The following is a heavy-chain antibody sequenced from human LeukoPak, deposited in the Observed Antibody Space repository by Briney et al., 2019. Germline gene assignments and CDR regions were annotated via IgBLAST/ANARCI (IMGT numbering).Heavy chain of an antibody. J-gene: IGHJ4*02. D-gene: IGHD2-2*01. Sequence: SETLSLTCTVSGGSISSSSYYWGWIRQPPGKGLEWIGSIYYSGSTYYNPSLKSRVTISLDKSKNQFSLKLSSVTAADTAVYYCAGGCSSTSCTDYWGQGTLVTVSS. V-gene: IGHV4-39*07. CDR3: AGGCSSTSCTDY. CDR2: IYYSGST. CDR1: GGSISSSSYY.